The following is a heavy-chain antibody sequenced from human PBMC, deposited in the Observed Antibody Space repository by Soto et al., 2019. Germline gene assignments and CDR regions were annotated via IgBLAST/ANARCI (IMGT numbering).Heavy chain of an antibody. V-gene: IGHV3-53*01. J-gene: IGHJ4*02. CDR1: GFTVSNNY. Sequence: EVQLVESRGGLIQPGGSLRLSCAASGFTVSNNYMTWVRQAPGKGLEWVSFIYSSGSTYYADSVKGRFTISRDNFKNTLYLQMNSLRAEDTAVYYCARGYSYTQPVFDYWGLGTLVTVSS. CDR2: IYSSGST. D-gene: IGHD5-18*01. CDR3: ARGYSYTQPVFDY.